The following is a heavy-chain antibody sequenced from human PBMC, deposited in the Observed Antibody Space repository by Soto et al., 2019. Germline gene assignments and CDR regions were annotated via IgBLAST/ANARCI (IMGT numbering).Heavy chain of an antibody. V-gene: IGHV4-30-4*01. J-gene: IGHJ5*02. CDR1: GGSISSGDYY. CDR2: IYYSGST. D-gene: IGHD3-10*01. Sequence: PSETLSLTCTVSGGSISSGDYYWSWIRQPPGKGLEWIGYIYYSGSTYYNPSLKSRVTISVDTSKNQFSLKLSSVTAADTAVYYCARDLGLWFGELLSWFDPWGQGTLVTVSS. CDR3: ARDLGLWFGELLSWFDP.